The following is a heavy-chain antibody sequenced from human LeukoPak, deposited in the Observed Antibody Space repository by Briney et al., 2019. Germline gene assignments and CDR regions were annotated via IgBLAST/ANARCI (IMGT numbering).Heavy chain of an antibody. CDR1: GFTFSSYA. Sequence: GGSLRLSCAASGFTFSSYAMHWVRQAPGKGLEWVAVISYDGSNKYYADSVKGRFTIARDNSKNTLYLQINSLRAEDTAVYYCARERIYYGSGGDLTDARLFYYYGMDVWGQGTTVTVSS. V-gene: IGHV3-30*14. CDR3: ARERIYYGSGGDLTDARLFYYYGMDV. J-gene: IGHJ6*02. D-gene: IGHD3-10*01. CDR2: ISYDGSNK.